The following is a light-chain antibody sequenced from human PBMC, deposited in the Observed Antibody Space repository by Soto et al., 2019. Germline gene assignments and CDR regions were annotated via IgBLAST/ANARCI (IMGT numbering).Light chain of an antibody. CDR2: AAS. Sequence: IRITQSQPSLSASVGDRVTITCRASQTFRNFVAWYQQNPGKAPKLLIYAASTLQSGVPSRFSGSGSGTDFTLTINSLQPEDVATYSCQKYSSVPVFGPGTKVEIK. J-gene: IGKJ3*01. V-gene: IGKV1-27*01. CDR1: QTFRNF. CDR3: QKYSSVPV.